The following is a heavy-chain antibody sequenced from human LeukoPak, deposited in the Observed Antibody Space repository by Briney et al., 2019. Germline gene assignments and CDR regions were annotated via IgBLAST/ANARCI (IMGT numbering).Heavy chain of an antibody. CDR2: MNPNSGNT. CDR3: ARRSWAYYYGMDV. Sequence: ASVKVSCKASGYTFTGYDVNWVRQAAGQGLEWMGWMNPNSGNTGYAQKFQGRVTMTRDTSTSTAYMELSSLRSEDTAVYYCARRSWAYYYGMDVWGQGTTVTVSS. J-gene: IGHJ6*02. V-gene: IGHV1-8*01. CDR1: GYTFTGYD. D-gene: IGHD3-16*01.